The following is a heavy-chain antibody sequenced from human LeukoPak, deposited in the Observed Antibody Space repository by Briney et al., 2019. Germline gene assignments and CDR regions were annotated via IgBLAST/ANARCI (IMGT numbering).Heavy chain of an antibody. J-gene: IGHJ5*02. CDR3: SKDPVPHGNGLYWFDP. D-gene: IGHD1-14*01. CDR2: ISGSGAKT. V-gene: IGHV3-23*01. Sequence: GGSLRLSCAASGFTFSNYAVSWVRRAPGKGLEWVSGISGSGAKTYYADSVKGRFTISRDNSRNTLYIQMNSLRVEDTAVYYCSKDPVPHGNGLYWFDPWGQGTLVTVSS. CDR1: GFTFSNYA.